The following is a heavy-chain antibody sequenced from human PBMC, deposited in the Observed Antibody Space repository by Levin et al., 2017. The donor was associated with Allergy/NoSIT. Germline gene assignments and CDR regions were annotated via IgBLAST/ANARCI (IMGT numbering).Heavy chain of an antibody. J-gene: IGHJ4*02. CDR3: ARGDFDS. CDR1: GVTVITEY. Sequence: GGSLRLSCAVSGVTVITEYMSWVRQAPGQGLEWVSIIFSGGDTFYADSVQGRFTISRDISKNTVSLQMNSLRGEDTALYYCARGDFDSWGLGTLVTVSS. V-gene: IGHV3-53*01. CDR2: IFSGGDT.